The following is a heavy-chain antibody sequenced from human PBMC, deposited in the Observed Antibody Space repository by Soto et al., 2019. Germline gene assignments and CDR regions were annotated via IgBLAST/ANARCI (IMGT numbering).Heavy chain of an antibody. CDR2: IIPIFGTA. Sequence: ASVKVSCKASGGTFSSYAISWVRQAPGQGLEWMGGIIPIFGTANYAQKFQGRVTITADKSTSTAYMELSSLRSEDTAVYYCASSTMSVGATPQPRDYWGRGTRGTVAS. V-gene: IGHV1-69*06. D-gene: IGHD1-26*01. J-gene: IGHJ4*02. CDR1: GGTFSSYA. CDR3: ASSTMSVGATPQPRDY.